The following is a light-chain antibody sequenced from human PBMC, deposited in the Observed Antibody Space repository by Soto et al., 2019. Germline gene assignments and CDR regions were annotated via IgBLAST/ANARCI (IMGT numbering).Light chain of an antibody. CDR3: YSYAGSSTDV. CDR1: SSDVGTYNL. J-gene: IGLJ1*01. CDR2: EVN. Sequence: QSALTQPASVAGSPGQSSTISCTGTSSDVGTYNLVSWYQQLPDKAPKLIIHEVNKRHSGVSTRFSGSKSGNTAYLTISGLQADDDADYHCYSYAGSSTDVFGTGTKLTVL. V-gene: IGLV2-23*02.